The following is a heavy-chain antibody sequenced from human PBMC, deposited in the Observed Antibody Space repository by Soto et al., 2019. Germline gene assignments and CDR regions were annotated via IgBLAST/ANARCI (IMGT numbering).Heavy chain of an antibody. D-gene: IGHD4-4*01. Sequence: GGSLRLSCAASGFTFSSYAMHWVRQAPGKGLEWVAVISYDGSNKYYADSVKGRFTISRDNSKNTLYLQMNSLRAEDTAVYYCARGPLSYRGNYYYGMDVWGQGTTVTVSS. V-gene: IGHV3-30-3*01. J-gene: IGHJ6*02. CDR3: ARGPLSYRGNYYYGMDV. CDR2: ISYDGSNK. CDR1: GFTFSSYA.